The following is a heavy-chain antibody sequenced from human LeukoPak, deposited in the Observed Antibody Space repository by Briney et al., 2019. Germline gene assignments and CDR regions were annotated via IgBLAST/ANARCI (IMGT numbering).Heavy chain of an antibody. CDR3: ARDGYGNNYMDV. CDR1: GFTVTGNF. J-gene: IGHJ6*03. D-gene: IGHD5-18*01. V-gene: IGHV3-53*01. Sequence: GGSLRLSCAASGFTVTGNFMSWARQAPGKGLEWVLVISSGGTSYSADSVRGRFTISKDNYKNTLYLQMNSRRAEDTAVYYCARDGYGNNYMDVWGKGTTVIVSS. CDR2: ISSGGTS.